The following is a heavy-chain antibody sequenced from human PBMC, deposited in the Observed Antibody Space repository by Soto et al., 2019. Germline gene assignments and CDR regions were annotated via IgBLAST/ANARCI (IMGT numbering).Heavy chain of an antibody. CDR2: ISTSNGDT. V-gene: IGHV1-18*01. D-gene: IGHD5-18*01. Sequence: QVQLVQSGAEVKKPGASVTVSCKVSGYIFTTYGVTWVRQAPGQGLEWMGWISTSNGDTNYAQQLQGRVTMTTDTSTNTAYMEVRSRSSDDTAVYFCARDVGNGYGYGYGYWGQGTLVTVSS. J-gene: IGHJ4*02. CDR3: ARDVGNGYGYGYGY. CDR1: GYIFTTYG.